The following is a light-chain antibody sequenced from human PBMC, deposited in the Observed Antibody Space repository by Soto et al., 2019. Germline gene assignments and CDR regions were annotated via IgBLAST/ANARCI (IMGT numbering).Light chain of an antibody. CDR3: SSYAGSLYL. V-gene: IGLV2-8*01. Sequence: QSALTQPPSASGSPGQSVTISCTGTSSDVGGYNYVSWYQQHPGKAPKLMIYEVSKRPSGVPDRFSGSKSGNTASLTVSGLQAADEADYYCSSYAGSLYLFGTGTKLTVL. J-gene: IGLJ1*01. CDR1: SSDVGGYNY. CDR2: EVS.